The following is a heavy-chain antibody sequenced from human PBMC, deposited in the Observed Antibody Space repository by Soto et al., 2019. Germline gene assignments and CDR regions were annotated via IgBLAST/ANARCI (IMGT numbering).Heavy chain of an antibody. CDR1: GGSISSYY. D-gene: IGHD5-18*01. CDR3: ARADGYSYGVDY. J-gene: IGHJ4*02. Sequence: SETLSLTGTVSGGSISSYYWSWIRQPPGKGLEWIGYIYYSGSTNYNPSLKSRVTISVDTSKNQFSLKLSSVTAADTAVYYCARADGYSYGVDYWGQGTLVTVSS. CDR2: IYYSGST. V-gene: IGHV4-59*01.